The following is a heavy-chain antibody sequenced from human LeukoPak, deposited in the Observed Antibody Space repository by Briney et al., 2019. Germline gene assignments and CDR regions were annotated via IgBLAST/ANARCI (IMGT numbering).Heavy chain of an antibody. Sequence: GGSLRLSCAASGFTFSSSAMSWVRQVPGKGLEWVSGISASGGSTSYADSVKGRFTISRDNSKNTLYLQMNSLRAEDTAVYYCARDIAVQLWLSDYYYYGMDVWGQGTTVTVSS. D-gene: IGHD5-18*01. V-gene: IGHV3-23*01. J-gene: IGHJ6*02. CDR2: ISASGGST. CDR3: ARDIAVQLWLSDYYYYGMDV. CDR1: GFTFSSSA.